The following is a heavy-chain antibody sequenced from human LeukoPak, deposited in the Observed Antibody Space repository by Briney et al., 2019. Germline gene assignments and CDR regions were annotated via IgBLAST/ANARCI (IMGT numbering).Heavy chain of an antibody. CDR3: LVTTRSRGFDY. CDR1: GLTFSSNW. V-gene: IGHV3-7*01. J-gene: IGHJ4*02. Sequence: GGSLRLSCAASGLTFSSNWMSWVRQAPGKGLEWVANIRQDGSVQNYVDSVKGRFTISRDNPKNSVYLQMSSLRAEDTAVYYCLVTTRSRGFDYWGQGTLVTVSS. CDR2: IRQDGSVQ. D-gene: IGHD1/OR15-1a*01.